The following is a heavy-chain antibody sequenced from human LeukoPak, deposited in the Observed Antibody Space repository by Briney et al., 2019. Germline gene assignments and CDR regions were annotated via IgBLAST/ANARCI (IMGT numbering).Heavy chain of an antibody. CDR2: IIPIFGTA. Sequence: ASVKVSYKASGGTFSSYAISWVRQAPGQGLEWMGGIIPIFGTANYAQKFQGRVTITADESTSTAYMELSSLRSEDTAVYYCAKRYSYGYAPFDYWGQGTLVTVSS. CDR1: GGTFSSYA. J-gene: IGHJ4*02. CDR3: AKRYSYGYAPFDY. D-gene: IGHD5-18*01. V-gene: IGHV1-69*13.